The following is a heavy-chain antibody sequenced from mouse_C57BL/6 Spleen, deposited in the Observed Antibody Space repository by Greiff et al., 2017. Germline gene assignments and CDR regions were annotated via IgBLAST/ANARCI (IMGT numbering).Heavy chain of an antibody. CDR3: ARGPQLLRHQGAMDY. D-gene: IGHD1-2*01. J-gene: IGHJ4*01. V-gene: IGHV1-69*01. Sequence: QVQLQQPGAELVMPGASVKLSCKASGYTFTSYWMHWVKQRPGQGLEWIGEIDPSDSYTNYNQKFKGKSTLTVDKSSSTAYMQLSSLTSEDSAVYYCARGPQLLRHQGAMDYWGQGTSVTVSS. CDR2: IDPSDSYT. CDR1: GYTFTSYW.